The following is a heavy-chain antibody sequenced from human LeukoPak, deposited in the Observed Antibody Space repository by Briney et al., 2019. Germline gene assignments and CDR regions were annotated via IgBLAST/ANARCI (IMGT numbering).Heavy chain of an antibody. Sequence: GGSLRLSCVASGFTFNSYNMNWVRQAPGKGLEWVSYISSDSTTIFYADSVKGRFTISRDNVKNSLFLQLNSLRDEDTAVYYCARDEDAFGGQGTLVTVPS. J-gene: IGHJ4*02. CDR2: ISSDSTTI. CDR3: ARDEDAF. CDR1: GFTFNSYN. V-gene: IGHV3-48*02.